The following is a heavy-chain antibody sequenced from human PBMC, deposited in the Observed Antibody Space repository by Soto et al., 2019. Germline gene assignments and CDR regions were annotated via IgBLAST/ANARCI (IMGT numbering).Heavy chain of an antibody. J-gene: IGHJ6*02. V-gene: IGHV3-23*01. Sequence: GGSLRLSCAASGFTFSSYAMSWVRQAPGKGLEWVSSISGNTSSTDYADSVKGRFTISRDSSKNTLYLQMNSLRAEDTAVYYFANHKGNTYYYQSLDVWGQGTTVTVSS. CDR3: ANHKGNTYYYQSLDV. CDR2: ISGNTSST. CDR1: GFTFSSYA.